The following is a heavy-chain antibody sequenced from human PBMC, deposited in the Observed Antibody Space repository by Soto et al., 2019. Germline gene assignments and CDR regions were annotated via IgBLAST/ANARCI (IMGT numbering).Heavy chain of an antibody. CDR2: INHSGST. Sequence: QVQLQQWGAGLLKPSETLSLTCAVYGGSFSGYYWCWIRQTPGNGLEWLGEINHSGSTNYNSSLTSSVIISVDTYKNHFSLTLCAVTVADTAVYYCASVGYSSSWYSCYYWGQGTLVTVSS. CDR3: ASVGYSSSWYSCYY. J-gene: IGHJ4*02. V-gene: IGHV4-34*01. D-gene: IGHD6-13*01. CDR1: GGSFSGYY.